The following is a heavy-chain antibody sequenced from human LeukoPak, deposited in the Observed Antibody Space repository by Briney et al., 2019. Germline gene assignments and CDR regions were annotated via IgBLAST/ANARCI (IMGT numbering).Heavy chain of an antibody. J-gene: IGHJ4*02. CDR1: GFTFSSYS. Sequence: GGSLRLSCAASGFTFSSYSMNWVRQAPGKGLEWVSSISSSSSYIYYADSVKGRFTISRDNAKNSLYLQMNSLRAEDTALYHCARDTDYYASGSFTDYWGQGTLVTVSS. CDR3: ARDTDYYASGSFTDY. D-gene: IGHD3-10*01. CDR2: ISSSSSYI. V-gene: IGHV3-21*04.